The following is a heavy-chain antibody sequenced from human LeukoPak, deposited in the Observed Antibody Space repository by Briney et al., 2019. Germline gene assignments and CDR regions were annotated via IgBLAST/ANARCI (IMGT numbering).Heavy chain of an antibody. CDR1: GASFSSFY. D-gene: IGHD1-26*01. CDR2: IYAGGST. CDR3: ARLLSGRFDY. V-gene: IGHV4-4*09. J-gene: IGHJ4*02. Sequence: SETLSLTCTVSGASFSSFYWSWIRQPPGKALELLGYIYAGGSTIYNPSLKSRVTMSLDTSKNQCSLRLSSVTAADTAVYYCARLLSGRFDYWGPGSLVTVSS.